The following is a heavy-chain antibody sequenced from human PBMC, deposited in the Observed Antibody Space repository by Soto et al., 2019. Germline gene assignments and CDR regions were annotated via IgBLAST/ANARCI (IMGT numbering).Heavy chain of an antibody. CDR2: IYYSGST. CDR3: ARETYYGSGTQSSYMDV. D-gene: IGHD3-10*01. CDR1: GGSVSSGGYY. Sequence: SATLSLTCTVSGGSVSSGGYYWSWIRQHPGKGLEWIGYIYYSGSTYYNPSLKSRVTISVDTSKNQFSLKLSSVTAADTAVYYCARETYYGSGTQSSYMDVWGKGTTVPVSS. V-gene: IGHV4-31*03. J-gene: IGHJ6*03.